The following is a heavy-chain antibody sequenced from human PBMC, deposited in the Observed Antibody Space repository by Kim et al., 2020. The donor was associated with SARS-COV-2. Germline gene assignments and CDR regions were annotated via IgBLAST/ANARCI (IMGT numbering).Heavy chain of an antibody. D-gene: IGHD3-10*01. CDR2: ISSSGSTT. CDR1: GFTFSSYE. CDR3: ARGGSESYRQERNNWFDP. V-gene: IGHV3-48*03. J-gene: IGHJ5*02. Sequence: GGSLRLSCAASGFTFSSYEMHWVRQAPGKGLEWVSDISSSGSTTHYADSVKGRFTISRDNAKNSLYVQMNSLRAEDTAIYYCARGGSESYRQERNNWFDPWGQGVLVTVSS.